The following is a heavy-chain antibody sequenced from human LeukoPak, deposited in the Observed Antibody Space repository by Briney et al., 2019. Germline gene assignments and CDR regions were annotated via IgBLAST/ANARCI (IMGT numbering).Heavy chain of an antibody. CDR2: IWYDGSNK. Sequence: QPGRSLRLSCSASGFTFSSYGMEWVRQAPGKGLEWVAVIWYDGSNKYYADSVTGQFTSYRDNFKSKLYLQMNSLRAEDTAVYYSARDGYCSSSSCYVRWIQLLWYFDLWGRGTLVTVSS. CDR1: GFTFSSYG. V-gene: IGHV3-33*01. D-gene: IGHD2-2*03. J-gene: IGHJ2*01. CDR3: ARDGYCSSSSCYVRWIQLLWYFDL.